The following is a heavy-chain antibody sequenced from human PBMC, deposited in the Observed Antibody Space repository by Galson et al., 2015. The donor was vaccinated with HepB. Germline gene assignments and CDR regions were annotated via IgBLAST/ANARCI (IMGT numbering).Heavy chain of an antibody. J-gene: IGHJ4*02. CDR3: ARGAGRTSDF. CDR1: GFTFSAYW. V-gene: IGHV3-7*01. D-gene: IGHD1-26*01. Sequence: SLRLSCAAPGFTFSAYWMIWVRQAPGKGLEWVANMNQDGSDKYYVDSVKGRFTISRDNAKTSLYLQMNSLRVEDTAVYYCARGAGRTSDFWGQGTQVTVSS. CDR2: MNQDGSDK.